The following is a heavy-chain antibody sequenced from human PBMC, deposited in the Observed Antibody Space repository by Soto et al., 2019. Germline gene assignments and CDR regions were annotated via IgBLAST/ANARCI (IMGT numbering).Heavy chain of an antibody. CDR1: GYTFTRSG. CDR2: ISTYNGDT. Sequence: QVQLVQSGAKVKKPGASVKVSCKASGYTFTRSGISWVRQAPGQGLEWMGWISTYNGDTNYAQTFQGRVTMTTDTSTSTVHMEVRSLRSDDTAVYYCAREGVAPYYYYGMDVWGQGTPVTVSS. CDR3: AREGVAPYYYYGMDV. V-gene: IGHV1-18*01. J-gene: IGHJ6*02. D-gene: IGHD5-12*01.